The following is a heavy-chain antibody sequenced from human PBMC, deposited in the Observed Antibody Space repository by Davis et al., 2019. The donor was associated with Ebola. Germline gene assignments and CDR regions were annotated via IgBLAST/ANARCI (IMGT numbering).Heavy chain of an antibody. Sequence: GESLKISCAASGFTFSDSAMHWVRQASGRGLEWVGRIRSKANTYATTYAASVKGRFTISRDDSKNTAYLQMNSLKTDDTAVYYCTNRKNEYWGQGTLVTVSS. J-gene: IGHJ4*02. V-gene: IGHV3-73*01. CDR3: TNRKNEY. CDR2: IRSKANTYAT. CDR1: GFTFSDSA.